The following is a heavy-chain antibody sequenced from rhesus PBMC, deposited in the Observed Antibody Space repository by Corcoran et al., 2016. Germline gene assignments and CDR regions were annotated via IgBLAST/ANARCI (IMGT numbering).Heavy chain of an antibody. J-gene: IGHJ4*01. Sequence: QVQLQQWGEGLVKPSETLSLTCAVYGGSISSNYWSWIRQPPGKGLEWIGYFYGSSGSTNYNPSLKYRVPISKDTSKTQFSLRLSSVTAADTAVYYCARSPPAQYYFDYWGQGVLVTVSS. CDR2: FYGSSGST. CDR3: ARSPPAQYYFDY. CDR1: GGSISSNY. V-gene: IGHV4-73*01.